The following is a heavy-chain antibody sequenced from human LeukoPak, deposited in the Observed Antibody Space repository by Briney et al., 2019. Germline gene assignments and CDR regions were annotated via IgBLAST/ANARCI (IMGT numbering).Heavy chain of an antibody. CDR2: ISYDGSNK. D-gene: IGHD3-22*01. CDR3: ARDWTAHDSSGLLDY. CDR1: GFTFSSFA. V-gene: IGHV3-30*04. J-gene: IGHJ4*02. Sequence: GGSLRLSCAASGFTFSSFAMHWVRQAPGKGLEWVAVISYDGSNKYYADSVKGRFTISRDNSKNTLYLQMNSLRAEDTAVYYCARDWTAHDSSGLLDYWGQGTLVTVSS.